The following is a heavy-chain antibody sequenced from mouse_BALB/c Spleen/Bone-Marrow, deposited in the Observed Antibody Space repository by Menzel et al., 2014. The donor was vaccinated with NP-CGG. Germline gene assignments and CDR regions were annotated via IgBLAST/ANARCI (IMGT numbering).Heavy chain of an antibody. CDR2: INPDSSTI. CDR1: GFDFSRFW. V-gene: IGHV4-1*02. CDR3: ARLNYYGNLFV. Sequence: DVQLVESGGGLVQPGGSLKLSCAASGFDFSRFWMSWVRQAPGKGLEWIGEINPDSSTINYTPSLKDKFIISRDNAKNTLYLQMSKVRSEDTALYYCARLNYYGNLFVWGAGTTVTVSS. J-gene: IGHJ1*01. D-gene: IGHD1-1*01.